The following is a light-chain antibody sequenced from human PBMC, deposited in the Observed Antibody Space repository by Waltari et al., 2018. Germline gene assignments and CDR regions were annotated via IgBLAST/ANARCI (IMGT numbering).Light chain of an antibody. J-gene: IGKJ1*01. V-gene: IGKV3-15*01. CDR1: ENIGSN. CDR3: QQCYNWPPWT. CDR2: DAS. Sequence: EIVMTQSPATLSVSPGERATVSFRDSENIGSNLAWYKQEPGQAPRLLIYDASTRATGIPPRFSGGGSGTEFPLTISSLQSEDCAVYYCQQCYNWPPWTFGQGTKVEIK.